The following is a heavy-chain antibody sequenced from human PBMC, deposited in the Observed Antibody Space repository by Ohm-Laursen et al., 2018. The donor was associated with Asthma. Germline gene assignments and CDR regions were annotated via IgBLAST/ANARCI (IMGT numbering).Heavy chain of an antibody. J-gene: IGHJ4*02. D-gene: IGHD5-18*01. CDR1: GFTFSSYG. CDR2: ISHDGSNK. V-gene: IGHV3-30*03. Sequence: SLRLSCAAFGFTFSSYGMHWVRQAPGKGLEWVAVISHDGSNKYYADSVKGRFTISRDNSKNTLYLQMNSLRAEDTAVYYCAREKAIVGGYSYGYSYYFDYWGQGTLVTVSS. CDR3: AREKAIVGGYSYGYSYYFDY.